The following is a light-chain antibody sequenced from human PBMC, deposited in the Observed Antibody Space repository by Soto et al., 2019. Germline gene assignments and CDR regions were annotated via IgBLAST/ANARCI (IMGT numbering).Light chain of an antibody. Sequence: QSVLTQPPSASGTPGQRVTISCSGSSSNIGSDYVYWYQQFPGTAPKLLIYRNNQRPSGVPDRFSGSKSGTSASLAISGHRSEDEADYYCAAWDDSLSGYVFGTGTKVTVL. J-gene: IGLJ1*01. CDR1: SSNIGSDY. V-gene: IGLV1-47*01. CDR3: AAWDDSLSGYV. CDR2: RNN.